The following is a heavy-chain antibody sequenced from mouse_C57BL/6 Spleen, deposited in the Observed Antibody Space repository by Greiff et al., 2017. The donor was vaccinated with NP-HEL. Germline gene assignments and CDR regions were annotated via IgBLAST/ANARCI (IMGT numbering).Heavy chain of an antibody. CDR3: ARGGYGSSPFYAMDY. J-gene: IGHJ4*01. Sequence: QVQLQQSGPELVKPGASVKISCKASGYAFSSSWMNWVKQRPGKGLEWIGRIYPGDGDTNYNGKFKGKATLTADKSSSTAYMQLSSLTSEDSAVYFCARGGYGSSPFYAMDYWGQGTSVTVSS. CDR2: IYPGDGDT. D-gene: IGHD1-1*01. CDR1: GYAFSSSW. V-gene: IGHV1-82*01.